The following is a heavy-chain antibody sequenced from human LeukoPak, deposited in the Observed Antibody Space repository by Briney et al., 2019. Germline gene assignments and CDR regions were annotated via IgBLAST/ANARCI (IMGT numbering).Heavy chain of an antibody. CDR2: INHSGST. V-gene: IGHV4-34*01. CDR3: ARGLSAIAY. CDR1: GGSFSGYY. J-gene: IGHJ4*02. D-gene: IGHD2-15*01. Sequence: SETLSLTCAVYGGSFSGYYWSWIRQPPGKGLEWIGEINHSGSTNYNPSLKSRITISVDTSKNQFSLKLSSVTAADTAVYYCARGLSAIAYWGQGTLVTVSS.